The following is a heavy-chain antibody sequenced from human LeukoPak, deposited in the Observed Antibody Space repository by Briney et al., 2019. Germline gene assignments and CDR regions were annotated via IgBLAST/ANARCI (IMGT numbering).Heavy chain of an antibody. CDR1: GYTFTSYG. V-gene: IGHV1-8*02. J-gene: IGHJ4*02. CDR2: MTPQSGNT. Sequence: ASVKVSCKASGYTFTSYGISWVRQAPGQGLEWLGYMTPQSGNTGSAQKLQGRISLTRDTSTNTAYLDLRSLRSEDTAVYYCTRGDYWGQGTLVTVSS. CDR3: TRGDY.